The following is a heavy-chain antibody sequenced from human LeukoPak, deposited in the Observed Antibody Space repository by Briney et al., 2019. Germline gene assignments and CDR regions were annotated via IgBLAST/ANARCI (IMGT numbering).Heavy chain of an antibody. Sequence: GGSLRLSCAASGFTFSSYWMSWVRQAPGKGLEWVANIKQDGSEKYYVDSVKGRFTISRDNAKNSLYLQMNSLRAEDTAVFYCARSLRLTGSLGFWFDPWGQGTLVTVSS. CDR2: IKQDGSEK. J-gene: IGHJ5*02. CDR3: ARSLRLTGSLGFWFDP. CDR1: GFTFSSYW. D-gene: IGHD1-26*01. V-gene: IGHV3-7*04.